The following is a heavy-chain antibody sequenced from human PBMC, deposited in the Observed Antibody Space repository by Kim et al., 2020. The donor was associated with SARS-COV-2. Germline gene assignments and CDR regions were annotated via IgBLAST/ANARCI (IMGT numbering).Heavy chain of an antibody. V-gene: IGHV3-23*01. CDR1: GFTFSSYA. Sequence: GGSLRLSCAASGFTFSSYAMSWVRQAPGKGLEWVSAISGSGGSTYYADSVKGRFTISRDNSKNTLYLQMNSLRAEDTAVYYCAKGDIVLMVYVDDPREPFDYWGQGTLVTVSS. D-gene: IGHD2-8*01. CDR3: AKGDIVLMVYVDDPREPFDY. J-gene: IGHJ4*02. CDR2: ISGSGGST.